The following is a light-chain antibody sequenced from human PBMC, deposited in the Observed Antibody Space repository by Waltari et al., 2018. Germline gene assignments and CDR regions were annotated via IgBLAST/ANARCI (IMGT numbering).Light chain of an antibody. CDR2: GAS. J-gene: IGKJ3*01. V-gene: IGKV3-20*01. Sequence: DIVLTQSPGTLSLSPGERATLSCRASQSVSSSYLAWYQQKPGQAPRLLIYGASSRATGIPDRFSGSGSGTDFTLTISRLEPEDFAVYYCQQYGSSPFTFGPGTKVDIK. CDR1: QSVSSSY. CDR3: QQYGSSPFT.